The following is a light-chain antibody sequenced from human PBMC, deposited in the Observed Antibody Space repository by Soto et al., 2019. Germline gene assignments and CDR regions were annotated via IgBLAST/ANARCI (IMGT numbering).Light chain of an antibody. V-gene: IGKV3D-20*01. CDR2: DAS. J-gene: IGKJ2*01. CDR3: QQYGSSPWT. Sequence: EIVLTQSPATLSLSPGERATRSCGASQSVSNSYLAWYQQKPGLAPRLLIYDASSTATGIPDRFSGSGSGTEFTLTITRLEPEDFAVHYCQQYGSSPWTFGQGTKLEIK. CDR1: QSVSNSY.